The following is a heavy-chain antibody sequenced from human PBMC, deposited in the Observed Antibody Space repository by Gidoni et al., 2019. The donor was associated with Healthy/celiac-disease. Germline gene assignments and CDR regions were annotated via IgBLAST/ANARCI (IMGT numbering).Heavy chain of an antibody. CDR2: ISGSGGST. Sequence: EVQLLESGGGLVQPGGSLRLSYAASGFTLSSYAMSGVRQAPGKGLEWVSAISGSGGSTYYADSVKGRFTISRDNSKNTLYLQMNSLRAEDTAVYYCAKVVAAAAPYYYGMDVWGQGTTVTVSS. V-gene: IGHV3-23*01. J-gene: IGHJ6*02. D-gene: IGHD6-13*01. CDR1: GFTLSSYA. CDR3: AKVVAAAAPYYYGMDV.